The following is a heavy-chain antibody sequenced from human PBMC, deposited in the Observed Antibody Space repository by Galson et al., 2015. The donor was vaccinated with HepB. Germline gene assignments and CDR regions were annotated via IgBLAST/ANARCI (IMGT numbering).Heavy chain of an antibody. D-gene: IGHD2-8*02. CDR1: GGSFSGYY. V-gene: IGHV4-34*01. J-gene: IGHJ6*04. Sequence: SLTCAVYGGSFSGYYWSWIRQPPGKGLEWIGEINHSGSTNYNPSLKSRVTISVDTSKNQFSLKLSSVTAADTAVYYCARGVLVVLDVWGKGTTVTVSS. CDR2: INHSGST. CDR3: ARGVLVVLDV.